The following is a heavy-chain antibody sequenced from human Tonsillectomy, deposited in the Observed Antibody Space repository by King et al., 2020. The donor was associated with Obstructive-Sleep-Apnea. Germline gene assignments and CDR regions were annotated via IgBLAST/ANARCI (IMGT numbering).Heavy chain of an antibody. V-gene: IGHV4-59*08. CDR2: IYYSGST. D-gene: IGHD2-2*01. J-gene: IGHJ4*02. CDR1: GGSISSYY. Sequence: QLQESGPGLVKPSETLSLTCTVSGGSISSYYWSWIRQPPGKGLEWIGYIYYSGSTNYNPSLKSRVTISVDTSKNQFSLKLSSVTAADTAVYYCAGTKSPAGHREYYFDYWGQGTLVTVSS. CDR3: AGTKSPAGHREYYFDY.